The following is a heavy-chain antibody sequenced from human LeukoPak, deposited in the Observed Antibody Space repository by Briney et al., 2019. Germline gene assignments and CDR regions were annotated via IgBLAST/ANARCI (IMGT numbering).Heavy chain of an antibody. V-gene: IGHV3-13*01. CDR2: IGTAGDT. D-gene: IGHD3-22*01. Sequence: PGGSLRLSCAASGFTFSSYDMHWVRQATGKGLEWVSAIGTAGDTYYPGSVKGRFTISRENAKNSLYLQMNSLRAGDTAVYYCARVRRPTYYYDSSGYYYDYWGQGTLVTVSS. CDR1: GFTFSSYD. CDR3: ARVRRPTYYYDSSGYYYDY. J-gene: IGHJ4*02.